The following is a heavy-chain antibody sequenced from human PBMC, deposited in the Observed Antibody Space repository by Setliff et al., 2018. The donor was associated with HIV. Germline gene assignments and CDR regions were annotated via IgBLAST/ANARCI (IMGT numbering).Heavy chain of an antibody. Sequence: PSETLSLTCTVSGGSISSSSHYWGWIRQPPGKGLEWIGRIYTSGSTNYNPSLKSQVSISVDTSKNRFSLKLSPVTAADTAVYYCARETYEYVWGTYRYRPRHFDYWGQGTPVTVSS. V-gene: IGHV4-61*02. J-gene: IGHJ4*02. CDR1: GGSISSSSHY. CDR2: IYTSGST. D-gene: IGHD3-16*02. CDR3: ARETYEYVWGTYRYRPRHFDY.